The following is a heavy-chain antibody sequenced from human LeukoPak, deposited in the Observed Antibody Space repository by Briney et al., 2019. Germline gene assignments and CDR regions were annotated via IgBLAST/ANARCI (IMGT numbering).Heavy chain of an antibody. CDR1: GGTFSGYA. Sequence: ASVKVSCKASGGTFSGYAISWVRQAPGQGLEWMGGIIPIFGTANYAQKFQGRVTITADESTSTAYMELSSLRSEDTAVYYCAREGLIKNFDYWGQGTLVTVSS. D-gene: IGHD3-16*02. V-gene: IGHV1-69*13. CDR3: AREGLIKNFDY. J-gene: IGHJ4*02. CDR2: IIPIFGTA.